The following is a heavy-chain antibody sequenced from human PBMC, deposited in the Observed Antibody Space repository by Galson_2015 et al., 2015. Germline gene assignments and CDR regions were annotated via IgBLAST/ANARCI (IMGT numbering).Heavy chain of an antibody. D-gene: IGHD3-10*01. CDR3: ARGRMLLFGDPYFDH. Sequence: SLRLSCAASGFTFSSYGMNWVRQAPGKGLEWVSSLWNDGSNKDYADSVKGRFTISRDNSKNTLYLQMNSLRPEDTAVYYCARGRMLLFGDPYFDHWGQGTLVTVSS. CDR1: GFTFSSYG. J-gene: IGHJ4*02. CDR2: LWNDGSNK. V-gene: IGHV3-33*01.